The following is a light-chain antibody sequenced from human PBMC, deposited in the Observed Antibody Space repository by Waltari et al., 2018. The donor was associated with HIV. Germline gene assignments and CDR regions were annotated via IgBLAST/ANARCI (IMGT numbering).Light chain of an antibody. CDR2: SND. CDR3: ATWDDNRNGWV. J-gene: IGLJ3*02. V-gene: IGLV1-44*01. CDR1: SSYIGRNT. Sequence: QSVLTQPPSASGTPGQRVTISCSGASSYIGRNTVNWYQQLPGTAPQLLISSNDARPSGVPDRLSGCKSVTSASLAVSGRQPEDEADYYCATWDDNRNGWVFGGGTKLTVL.